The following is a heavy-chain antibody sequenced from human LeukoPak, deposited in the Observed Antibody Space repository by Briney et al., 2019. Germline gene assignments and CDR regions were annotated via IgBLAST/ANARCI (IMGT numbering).Heavy chain of an antibody. D-gene: IGHD2-21*01. CDR1: GFTFSSYG. CDR2: IWYDGSNK. V-gene: IGHV3-33*06. J-gene: IGHJ4*02. Sequence: GGSLRLSCAASGFTFSSYGMHWVRQAPGKGLAWVAVIWYDGSNKYYADSVKGRFTISRDNSKNTLYLQMDSLRGEDTAVYYCAKDFRIGYSAHFDYWGQGALVTVSS. CDR3: AKDFRIGYSAHFDY.